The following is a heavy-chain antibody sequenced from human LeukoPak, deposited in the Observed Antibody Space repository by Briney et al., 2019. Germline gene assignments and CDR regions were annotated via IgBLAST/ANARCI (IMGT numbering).Heavy chain of an antibody. J-gene: IGHJ3*02. Sequence: GGSLRLSCAASGFTFSTYAMSWVRQAPGKGLEWVSGISGSGSCTFDADSVKGRFTISRDNSKNTLFPQMNSLRAEDTALYYCAKVTRQWLPKVEAFDIWGQGTMVTVSS. CDR1: GFTFSTYA. CDR3: AKVTRQWLPKVEAFDI. CDR2: ISGSGSCT. V-gene: IGHV3-23*01. D-gene: IGHD6-19*01.